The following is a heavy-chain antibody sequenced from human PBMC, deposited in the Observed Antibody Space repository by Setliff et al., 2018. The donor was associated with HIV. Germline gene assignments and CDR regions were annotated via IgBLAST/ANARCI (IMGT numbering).Heavy chain of an antibody. D-gene: IGHD1-1*01. V-gene: IGHV1-46*01. CDR2: IYPSGGST. CDR1: GYTFTSYF. CDR3: ARVKGLRVRNWNDRPNASDL. J-gene: IGHJ3*01. Sequence: ASVKVSCKASGYTFTSYFIQWVRQAPGQGLEWMGIIYPSGGSTTYAPKFQGKVTMTRDTSTSTVYMDLSGLRSDDTAVYYCARVKGLRVRNWNDRPNASDLWGQGTMVTVSS.